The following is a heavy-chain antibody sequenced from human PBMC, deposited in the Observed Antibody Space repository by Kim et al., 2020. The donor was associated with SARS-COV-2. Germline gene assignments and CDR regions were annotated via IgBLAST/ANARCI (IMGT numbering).Heavy chain of an antibody. V-gene: IGHV1-8*01. CDR2: MNPNSGNT. Sequence: ASVKVSCKASGYTFTSYDINWVRQATGQGLEWMGWMNPNSGNTGYAQKFQGRVTMTRNTSISTAYMELSSLRSEDTAVYYCARVYYYDSSGSNWFDPWGQGTLVTVSS. D-gene: IGHD3-22*01. J-gene: IGHJ5*02. CDR3: ARVYYYDSSGSNWFDP. CDR1: GYTFTSYD.